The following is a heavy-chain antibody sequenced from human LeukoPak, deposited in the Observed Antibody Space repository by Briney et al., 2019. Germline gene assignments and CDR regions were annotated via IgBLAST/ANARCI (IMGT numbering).Heavy chain of an antibody. CDR3: ARDQEEYCSGGSCYWYYFDY. Sequence: GGSLRLSCAASGFAFSSYGMHWVRQAPGKGLEWVSYISRSGSTIYYADSVKGRFTISRDNAKNSLYLQMNSLRAEDTAVYYCARDQEEYCSGGSCYWYYFDYWGQGTLVTVSS. V-gene: IGHV3-48*04. J-gene: IGHJ4*02. CDR1: GFAFSSYG. D-gene: IGHD2-15*01. CDR2: ISRSGSTI.